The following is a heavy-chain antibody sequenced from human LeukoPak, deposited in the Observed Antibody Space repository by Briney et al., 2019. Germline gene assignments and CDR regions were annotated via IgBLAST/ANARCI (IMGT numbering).Heavy chain of an antibody. J-gene: IGHJ4*02. Sequence: GGSLRLSCAASGFTFSSYAMSWVRQAPGKGLEWVSAISGSGGSTYYADSVKGRFTISRDNSKNTLYLQMNSLRAEDTAVYYCAKAPRRGGYNCLDYWGQGTLVTVSS. CDR1: GFTFSSYA. D-gene: IGHD5-24*01. V-gene: IGHV3-23*01. CDR3: AKAPRRGGYNCLDY. CDR2: ISGSGGST.